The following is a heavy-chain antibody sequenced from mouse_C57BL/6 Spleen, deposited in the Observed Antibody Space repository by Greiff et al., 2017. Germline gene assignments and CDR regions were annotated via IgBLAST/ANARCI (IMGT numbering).Heavy chain of an antibody. CDR1: GYTFTSYW. V-gene: IGHV1-7*01. CDR3: ARWGYGSSPWFAY. J-gene: IGHJ3*01. D-gene: IGHD1-1*01. Sequence: QVQLKESGAELAKPGASVKLSCKASGYTFTSYWMHWVKQRPGQGLEWIGYINPSSGYTKYNQKFKDKATLTADKSSSTAYMQLSSLTYEDSAVYYCARWGYGSSPWFAYWGQGTLVTVSA. CDR2: INPSSGYT.